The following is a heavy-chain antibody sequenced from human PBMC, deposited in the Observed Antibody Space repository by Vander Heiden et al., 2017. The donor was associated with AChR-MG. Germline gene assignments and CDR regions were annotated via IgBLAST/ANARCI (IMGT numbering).Heavy chain of an antibody. Sequence: EVQLVESGGGLVKPGGSLRRSCAASGFTFSCYSMNWVRQAPGKGLEWVSSISSSSSYIYYADSVKGRFTISRDNAKNSLYLQMNSLRAEDTAVYYCASSRRCSGGSCYLDYWGQGTLVTVSS. CDR3: ASSRRCSGGSCYLDY. D-gene: IGHD2-15*01. CDR2: ISSSSSYI. CDR1: GFTFSCYS. V-gene: IGHV3-21*01. J-gene: IGHJ4*02.